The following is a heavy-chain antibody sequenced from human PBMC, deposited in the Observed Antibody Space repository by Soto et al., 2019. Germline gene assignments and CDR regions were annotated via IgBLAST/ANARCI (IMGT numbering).Heavy chain of an antibody. V-gene: IGHV1-2*02. D-gene: IGHD2-8*02. CDR3: ARDGERDTGLNFYYYLHGMDA. Sequence: GASVKVSCKASGYTFTGYFIHWVRQAPRQGLEWVGYINPNSGATKYAPRFQGRVTMTSDTSIRTAYMDLSNLRSDDTAVYYCARDGERDTGLNFYYYLHGMDAWGQGTRVTVSS. CDR1: GYTFTGYF. J-gene: IGHJ6*02. CDR2: INPNSGAT.